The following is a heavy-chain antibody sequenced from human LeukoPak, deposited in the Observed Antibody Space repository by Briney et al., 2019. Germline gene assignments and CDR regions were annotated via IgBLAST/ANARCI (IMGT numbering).Heavy chain of an antibody. CDR2: INWNGVIT. D-gene: IGHD2-21*01. J-gene: IGHJ4*02. CDR3: ARASSAFCGGDCYPPTYFDY. V-gene: IGHV3-20*04. CDR1: GFTFDDYG. Sequence: GGSLRLSCAASGFTFDDYGMSWVRQAPGKGLEWVSGINWNGVITSYADSVKGRFTISRDNAKNSLYLQMNSLRAEDTAVYYCARASSAFCGGDCYPPTYFDYWGQGTLVTVSS.